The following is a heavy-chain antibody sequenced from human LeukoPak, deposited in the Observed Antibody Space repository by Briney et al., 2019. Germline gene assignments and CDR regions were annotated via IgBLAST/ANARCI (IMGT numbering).Heavy chain of an antibody. CDR1: GGSISSSSYY. Sequence: PSETLSLTCTVSGGSISSSSYYWGWIRQPPGKGLEWIGSIYYSGSTYYNPSLKSRVTISVDTSKNQFSLKLSSVTAADTAVYYCAREESGYVDPYYYYMDVWGKGTTVTVSS. CDR3: AREESGYVDPYYYYMDV. J-gene: IGHJ6*03. D-gene: IGHD5-12*01. CDR2: IYYSGST. V-gene: IGHV4-39*07.